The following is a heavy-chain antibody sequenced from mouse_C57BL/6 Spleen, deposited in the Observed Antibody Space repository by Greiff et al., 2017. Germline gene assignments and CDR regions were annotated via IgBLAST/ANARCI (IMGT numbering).Heavy chain of an antibody. D-gene: IGHD2-5*01. V-gene: IGHV2-6*01. CDR2: IWGVGSK. CDR1: GFSLTRYG. CDR3: ARLGSNRGRMDY. Sequence: VQVVESGPGLVAPSQSLSITCPFSGFSLTRYGVDWVRQSPGTGLGWLGVIWGVGSKNYNSALKSRLSISKDNSKSQVFLKMNSLQTDDTAMYYCARLGSNRGRMDYWGQGTSVTVSS. J-gene: IGHJ4*01.